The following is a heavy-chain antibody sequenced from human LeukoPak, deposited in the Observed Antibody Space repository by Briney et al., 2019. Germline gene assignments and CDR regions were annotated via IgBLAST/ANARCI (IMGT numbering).Heavy chain of an antibody. D-gene: IGHD3-10*01. CDR2: IYYSGST. CDR3: ARHYGSGSYHPYFDY. J-gene: IGHJ4*02. Sequence: LETLSLTCTVSGGSISSSSYYWGWIRQPPGKGLEWIGSIYYSGSTYYNPSLKSRVTISVDTSKNQFSLKLSSVTAADTAVYYCARHYGSGSYHPYFDYWGQGTLVTVSS. CDR1: GGSISSSSYY. V-gene: IGHV4-39*01.